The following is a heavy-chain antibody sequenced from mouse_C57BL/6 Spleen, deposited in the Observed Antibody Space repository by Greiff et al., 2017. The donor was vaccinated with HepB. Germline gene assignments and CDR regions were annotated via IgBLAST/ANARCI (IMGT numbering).Heavy chain of an antibody. J-gene: IGHJ4*01. CDR1: GYAFTNYL. Sequence: VQLQQSGAELVRPGTSVKVSCKASGYAFTNYLIEWVKQRPGQGLEWIGVINPGSGGTNYNEKFKGKATLTADKSSSTAYMQLSSLTSEDSAVYFCASLREGAMDYWGQGTSVTVSS. V-gene: IGHV1-54*01. CDR3: ASLREGAMDY. CDR2: INPGSGGT.